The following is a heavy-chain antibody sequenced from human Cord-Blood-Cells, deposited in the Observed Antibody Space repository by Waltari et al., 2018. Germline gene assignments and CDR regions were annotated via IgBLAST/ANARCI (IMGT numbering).Heavy chain of an antibody. Sequence: QVQLQESGPGLVKPSETLSLTCTVSGGSISRHYWSWIRLPPGKGLEWIGYIYYSGSTNYNPSLKSRVTISVDTSKNQFSLKLSSVTAADTAVYYCARGRNGQQLVPHFDYWGQGTLVTVSS. D-gene: IGHD6-13*01. V-gene: IGHV4-59*11. CDR3: ARGRNGQQLVPHFDY. CDR2: IYYSGST. CDR1: GGSISRHY. J-gene: IGHJ4*02.